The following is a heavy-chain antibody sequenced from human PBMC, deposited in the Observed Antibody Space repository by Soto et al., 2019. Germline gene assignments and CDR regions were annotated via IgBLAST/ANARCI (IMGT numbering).Heavy chain of an antibody. V-gene: IGHV3-23*01. CDR2: ISGSGGST. D-gene: IGHD3-22*01. CDR3: AKDSRVTMIVVAPYFDY. Sequence: GGSLRLSCAASGFTFSSYAMSWVRQAPGKGLEWVSAISGSGGSTYYADSVEGRFTISRDNPKNTLYLQMNSLRAEDTAVYYCAKDSRVTMIVVAPYFDYWGQGTLVTVSS. CDR1: GFTFSSYA. J-gene: IGHJ4*02.